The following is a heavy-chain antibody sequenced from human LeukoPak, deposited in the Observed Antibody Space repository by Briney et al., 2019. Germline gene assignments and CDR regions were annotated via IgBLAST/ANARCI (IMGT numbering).Heavy chain of an antibody. J-gene: IGHJ1*01. V-gene: IGHV4-31*03. D-gene: IGHD2-15*01. Sequence: SETLSLTCTVSGGSISSGGYYWSWIRQHPGKGLEWIGYIYYSGSTYYNPSLKSRVTISVDTSKNQFSLKLSSVTATDTAVYYCARVVVVAAPVAEYFQHWGQGTLVTVSS. CDR2: IYYSGST. CDR1: GGSISSGGYY. CDR3: ARVVVVAAPVAEYFQH.